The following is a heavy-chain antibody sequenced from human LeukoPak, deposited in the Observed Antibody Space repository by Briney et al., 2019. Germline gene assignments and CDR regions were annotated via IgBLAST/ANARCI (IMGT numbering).Heavy chain of an antibody. D-gene: IGHD3-22*01. CDR2: ISAYNGNT. V-gene: IGHV1-18*04. Sequence: ASVKVSCKASGYTFTSYYMHWVRQAPGQGLEWMGWISAYNGNTNYAQKLQGRVTMTTDTSTSTAYMELRSLRSDDTAVYYCAIDDYYDSSGYFGYWGQGTLVTVSS. CDR1: GYTFTSYY. J-gene: IGHJ4*02. CDR3: AIDDYYDSSGYFGY.